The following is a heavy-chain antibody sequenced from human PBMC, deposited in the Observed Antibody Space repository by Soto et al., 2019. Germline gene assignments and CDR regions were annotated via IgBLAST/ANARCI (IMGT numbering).Heavy chain of an antibody. CDR2: ISAYNGNT. Sequence: ASVKVSCKASGYTFTSYGISWVRQAPGQGLEWMGWISAYNGNTNYAQKLQGRVTMTTDTSTSTAYMELRSLRSDDTAVYYCARDIVVVVAATTSRWFDPWGQGTLVTVSS. J-gene: IGHJ5*02. V-gene: IGHV1-18*04. CDR1: GYTFTSYG. D-gene: IGHD2-15*01. CDR3: ARDIVVVVAATTSRWFDP.